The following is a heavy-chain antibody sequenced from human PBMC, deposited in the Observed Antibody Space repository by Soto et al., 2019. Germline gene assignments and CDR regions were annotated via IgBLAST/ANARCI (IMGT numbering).Heavy chain of an antibody. CDR2: ISAHNGYI. Sequence: QVQLVQSGAEVKKPRASVKVSCKASGYTFTNYGINWVRQAPGQGLEWMGWISAHNGYINYAQKLQVRVTMTTDTSTSTAYIELRSLTSDDTAVYYCARGPELRDAFDIWGQGTMVTVSS. V-gene: IGHV1-18*01. CDR3: ARGPELRDAFDI. D-gene: IGHD3-10*01. J-gene: IGHJ3*02. CDR1: GYTFTNYG.